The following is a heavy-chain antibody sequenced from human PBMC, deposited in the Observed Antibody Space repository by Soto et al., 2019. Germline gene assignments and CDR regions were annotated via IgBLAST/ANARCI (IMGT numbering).Heavy chain of an antibody. J-gene: IGHJ2*01. D-gene: IGHD3-22*01. CDR3: ARGGDYYDSSGYYGPGYFDL. CDR2: IYYSGST. Sequence: QVQLQESGPGLVKPSQTLSLTCTVSGGSISSGDYYWSWIRQPPGKGLEWIGYIYYSGSTYYNPSPKGRVTISVDTSKNQFSLKLSSVTAADTAVYYCARGGDYYDSSGYYGPGYFDLWGRGTLVTVSS. CDR1: GGSISSGDYY. V-gene: IGHV4-30-4*01.